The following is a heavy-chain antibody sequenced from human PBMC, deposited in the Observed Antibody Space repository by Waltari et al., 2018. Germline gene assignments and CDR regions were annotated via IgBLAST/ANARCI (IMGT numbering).Heavy chain of an antibody. D-gene: IGHD3-10*01. CDR3: VRGAGWLLEY. CDR2: IKQDGSEE. CDR1: GFPFRNFW. Sequence: EVHLVESGGGLVQPGGSLRPSCAASGFPFRNFWMNWARQAPGKGPEWVANIKQDGSEEYYVDSVKGRFTISRDNAKNSLYLQMNSLRVEDTAVYYCVRGAGWLLEYWGQGTLATVSS. V-gene: IGHV3-7*04. J-gene: IGHJ4*02.